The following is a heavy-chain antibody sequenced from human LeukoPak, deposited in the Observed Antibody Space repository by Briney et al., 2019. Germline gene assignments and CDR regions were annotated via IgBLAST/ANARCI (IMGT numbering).Heavy chain of an antibody. CDR3: ARGVVGATPDY. D-gene: IGHD1-26*01. CDR1: GGSIRSSYYY. Sequence: SETLSLTCTVSGGSIRSSYYYWGWIRQPPGKGLEWIGSIYDSGSTYYNPSLKSRITISVDTSKNQFSLKLNSVTAADTAVYYCARGVVGATPDYWGQGTLATVSS. J-gene: IGHJ4*02. CDR2: IYDSGST. V-gene: IGHV4-39*01.